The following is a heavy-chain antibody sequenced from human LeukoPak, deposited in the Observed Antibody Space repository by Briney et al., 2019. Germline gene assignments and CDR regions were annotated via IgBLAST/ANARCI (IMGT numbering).Heavy chain of an antibody. V-gene: IGHV3-30*02. CDR2: IRYDGSNK. D-gene: IGHD5-24*01. Sequence: GGSLRLSCAASGFTFSSYGMHWVRQAPGKGLEWVAFIRYDGSNKYYADSVKGRFTISRDNSKNTLYLQMNSLRAEDTAVYYCARDSGPQDGYKNFDYWGQGTLVTVSS. CDR1: GFTFSSYG. CDR3: ARDSGPQDGYKNFDY. J-gene: IGHJ4*02.